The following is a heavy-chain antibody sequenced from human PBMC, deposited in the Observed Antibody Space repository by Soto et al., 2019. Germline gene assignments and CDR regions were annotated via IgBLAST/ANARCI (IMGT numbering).Heavy chain of an antibody. J-gene: IGHJ3*02. CDR1: GFTFSSYA. Sequence: GGSLRLSCAASGFTFSSYAMSWVRQAPGKGLEWVSAISGSGGSTYYADSVKGRFTISRDNSKNTLYLKMNSLRAEDTAVYYCAKTGKIVVVPAAMDAFDIWGQGTMVTVSS. CDR2: ISGSGGST. CDR3: AKTGKIVVVPAAMDAFDI. D-gene: IGHD2-2*01. V-gene: IGHV3-23*01.